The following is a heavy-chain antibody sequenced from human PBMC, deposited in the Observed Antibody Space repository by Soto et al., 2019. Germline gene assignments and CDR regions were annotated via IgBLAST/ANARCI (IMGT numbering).Heavy chain of an antibody. CDR3: ARDGAVAGTTYYYYGMDV. J-gene: IGHJ6*02. Sequence: ASVKVSCKASGYTFTSYGISWLRQSPGQGLEWMGWISAYNGNTNYAQKLQGRVTMTTDTSTSTAYMELRSLRSDDTAVYYCARDGAVAGTTYYYYGMDVWGQGTTVTVSS. CDR2: ISAYNGNT. D-gene: IGHD6-19*01. CDR1: GYTFTSYG. V-gene: IGHV1-18*01.